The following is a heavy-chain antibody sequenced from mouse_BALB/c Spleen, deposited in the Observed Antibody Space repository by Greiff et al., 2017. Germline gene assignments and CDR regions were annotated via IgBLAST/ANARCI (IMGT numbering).Heavy chain of an antibody. J-gene: IGHJ3*01. V-gene: IGHV3-2*02. CDR1: GYSITSDYA. CDR2: ISYSGST. CDR3: ARSGYDSPFAY. Sequence: EVQLQQSGPGLVKPSQSLSLTCTVTGYSITSDYAWNWIRQFPGNKLEWMGYISYSGSTSYNPSLKSRISITRDTSKNQFFLQLNSVTTEDTATYYCARSGYDSPFAYWGQGTLVTVSA. D-gene: IGHD2-4*01.